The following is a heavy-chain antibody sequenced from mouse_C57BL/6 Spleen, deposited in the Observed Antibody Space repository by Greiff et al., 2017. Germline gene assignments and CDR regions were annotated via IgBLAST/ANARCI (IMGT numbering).Heavy chain of an antibody. CDR1: GYSFTGYY. Sequence: VQLKQSGPELVKPGASVKISCKASGYSFTGYYMHWVKQSHGNILDWIGYIYPYNGVSSYNQKFKGKATLTVDKSSSTAYMELRILTSEDSAVYYCARFITTVVATRGYAMDYWGQGTSVTVSS. CDR3: ARFITTVVATRGYAMDY. D-gene: IGHD1-1*01. CDR2: IYPYNGVS. V-gene: IGHV1-31*01. J-gene: IGHJ4*01.